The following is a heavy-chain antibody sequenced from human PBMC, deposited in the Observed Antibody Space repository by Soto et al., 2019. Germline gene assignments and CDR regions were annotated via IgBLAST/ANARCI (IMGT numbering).Heavy chain of an antibody. CDR1: GFSFSSYW. J-gene: IGHJ4*02. Sequence: EVQLVESGGGLVQPGGSLRISCKGSGFSFSSYWMSWVRQAPGKGLEWVASIKQDESEKYYVDSVKGRFTISRDNVDDSVFLNMNSLSAEDTAVYFCVIDVGFDYVNWGQGTLVTVSS. V-gene: IGHV3-7*01. CDR2: IKQDESEK. CDR3: VIDVGFDYVN. D-gene: IGHD3-16*01.